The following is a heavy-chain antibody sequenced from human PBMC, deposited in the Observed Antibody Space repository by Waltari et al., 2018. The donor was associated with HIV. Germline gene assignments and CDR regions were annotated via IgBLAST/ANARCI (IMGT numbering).Heavy chain of an antibody. Sequence: EVQLLESGGGLVQPGGYLRLSCAASGFTLSSSAMGGVRQAPGQGLEWVSGISGSGGSTYYADSVKGRFTISRDNSKNTLYLQMNSLRAEDTAVYYCAKSMVRGGLSYYYYGMDVWGQGTTVTVSS. CDR3: AKSMVRGGLSYYYYGMDV. V-gene: IGHV3-23*01. CDR1: GFTLSSSA. CDR2: ISGSGGST. D-gene: IGHD3-10*01. J-gene: IGHJ6*02.